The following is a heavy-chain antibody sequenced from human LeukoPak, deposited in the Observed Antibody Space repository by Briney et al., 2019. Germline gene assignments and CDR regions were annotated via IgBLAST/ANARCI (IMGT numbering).Heavy chain of an antibody. CDR3: AGAPGAPYYFDY. D-gene: IGHD4/OR15-4a*01. J-gene: IGHJ4*02. V-gene: IGHV4-59*08. CDR2: IYYSGST. CDR1: GGSISSYY. Sequence: SETLSLTCTVSGGSISSYYWSWIRQPPGKGLEWIGYIYYSGSTNYNPSLKSRVTISVDTSKNQFSLKLSSVTAADTAVYYCAGAPGAPYYFDYWGQGTLVTVSS.